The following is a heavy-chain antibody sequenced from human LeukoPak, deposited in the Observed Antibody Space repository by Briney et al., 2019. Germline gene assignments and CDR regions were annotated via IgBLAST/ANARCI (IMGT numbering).Heavy chain of an antibody. Sequence: GGSLRLSCVASGFTFSYYGMHWVRQAPGKGLEWVAFVRFVENDKYYADSVKGRFTISRDNSKKTLYLQMNSLRPDDTAVYYCAKDRMTVFESWGQGTLVTVSS. V-gene: IGHV3-30*02. CDR3: AKDRMTVFES. CDR1: GFTFSYYG. D-gene: IGHD2-21*02. CDR2: VRFVENDK. J-gene: IGHJ4*02.